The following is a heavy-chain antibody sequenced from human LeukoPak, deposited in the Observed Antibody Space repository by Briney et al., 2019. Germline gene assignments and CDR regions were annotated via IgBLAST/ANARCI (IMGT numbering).Heavy chain of an antibody. D-gene: IGHD5-18*01. Sequence: PGGSLRLSCAASGFTFSSYWMSWVRQAPGKGLEWVANIKQDGSEKYYVDSVKGRFTISRDNAKNSLYLQMNSLRAEDTAVYYCARDGGYSYGEGVFDYWGQGTLVTVSS. CDR3: ARDGGYSYGEGVFDY. CDR1: GFTFSSYW. CDR2: IKQDGSEK. V-gene: IGHV3-7*01. J-gene: IGHJ4*02.